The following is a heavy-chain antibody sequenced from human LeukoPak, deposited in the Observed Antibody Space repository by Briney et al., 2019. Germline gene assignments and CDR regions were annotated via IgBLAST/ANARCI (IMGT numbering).Heavy chain of an antibody. CDR3: AREDYYDSGSFDP. J-gene: IGHJ5*02. Sequence: ASVTVSCKASGYTFTIYYIHWVRQAPGQGLEWMGWMNPNSGNTAYAQKFQGRVTMTRNTSISTAYMELSSLRSEDTAVYYCAREDYYDSGSFDPWGQGTLVTVSS. CDR2: MNPNSGNT. CDR1: GYTFTIYY. V-gene: IGHV1-8*02. D-gene: IGHD3-22*01.